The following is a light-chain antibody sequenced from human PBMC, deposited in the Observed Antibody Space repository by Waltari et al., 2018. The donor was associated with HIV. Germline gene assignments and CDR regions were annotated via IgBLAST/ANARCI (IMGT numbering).Light chain of an antibody. V-gene: IGLV2-14*03. J-gene: IGLJ3*02. Sequence: SAVTQPASVSGLPGQSLTISCPGGASAFGLYNFVSWYQQHPGRVPRLILYDVDSRAPGISDRFSGSRSGPTASLNISRLRAEDEADYYCASFTGDDTLLFGGGTKVTVL. CDR1: ASAFGLYNF. CDR2: DVD. CDR3: ASFTGDDTLL.